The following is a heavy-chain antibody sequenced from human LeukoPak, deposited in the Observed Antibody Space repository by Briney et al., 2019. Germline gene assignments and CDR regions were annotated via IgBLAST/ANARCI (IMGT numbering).Heavy chain of an antibody. CDR2: ISAYNGNT. J-gene: IGHJ4*02. CDR1: GGTFSSYS. V-gene: IGHV1-18*01. Sequence: GSSVKVSCKASGGTFSSYSISWVRQAPGQGLEWMGWISAYNGNTNYAQKLQGRVTMTTDTSTSTAYMELRSLRSDDTAVYYCARLSLRYFDWLLPPDYWGQGTLVTVSS. D-gene: IGHD3-9*01. CDR3: ARLSLRYFDWLLPPDY.